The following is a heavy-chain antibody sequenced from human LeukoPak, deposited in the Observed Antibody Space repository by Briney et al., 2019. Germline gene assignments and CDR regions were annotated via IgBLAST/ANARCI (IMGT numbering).Heavy chain of an antibody. Sequence: SETLSLTCTVSGGSISSYYWSWIRQPPGKGLEWIGYIYYRGSTNYNPSLKSRVSISVDTSKNQFSLKLSSVTAADTAVYYCARVYYDFWSGYYYYYMDVWGKGTTVTVSS. CDR1: GGSISSYY. D-gene: IGHD3-3*01. V-gene: IGHV4-59*01. CDR2: IYYRGST. CDR3: ARVYYDFWSGYYYYYMDV. J-gene: IGHJ6*03.